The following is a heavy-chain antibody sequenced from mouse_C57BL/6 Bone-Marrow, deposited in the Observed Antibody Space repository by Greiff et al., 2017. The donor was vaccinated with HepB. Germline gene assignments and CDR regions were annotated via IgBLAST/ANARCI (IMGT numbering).Heavy chain of an antibody. CDR2: IFPGSGST. D-gene: IGHD2-9*01. CDR3: ASPYYGYDWGYFDV. Sequence: QVQLQQSGPELVKPGASVKISCKASGYTFTDYYINWVKQRPGQGLEWIGWIFPGSGSTYYNEKFKGKATLTVDKSSSTAYMLLSSLTSEDSAVYCCASPYYGYDWGYFDVWGTGTTVTVSS. CDR1: GYTFTDYY. J-gene: IGHJ1*03. V-gene: IGHV1-75*01.